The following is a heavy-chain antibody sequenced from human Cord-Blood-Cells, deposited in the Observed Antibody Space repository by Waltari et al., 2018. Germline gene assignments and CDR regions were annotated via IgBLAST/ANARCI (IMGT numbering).Heavy chain of an antibody. V-gene: IGHV4-34*01. Sequence: QVQLQQWGAGLLKPSETLSLTCAVYGGSFSGYYWSWIRQPPGKGLEWIGEINHSGGTNDNPSLKSRVTISVDTSKNQFSLKLSSVTAADTAVYYCARLGIVGATTYYFDYWGQGTLVTVSS. D-gene: IGHD1-26*01. CDR2: INHSGGT. J-gene: IGHJ4*02. CDR1: GGSFSGYY. CDR3: ARLGIVGATTYYFDY.